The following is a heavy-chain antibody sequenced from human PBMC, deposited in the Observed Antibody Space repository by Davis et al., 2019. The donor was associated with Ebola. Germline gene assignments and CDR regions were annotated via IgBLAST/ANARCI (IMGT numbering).Heavy chain of an antibody. CDR3: ARATGIIAVAGTPHLLNYYGMDV. D-gene: IGHD6-19*01. CDR1: GYTFTSYG. CDR2: ISAYNGNT. Sequence: AASVKVSCKASGYTFTSYGISWVRQAPGQGLEWMGWISAYNGNTNYAQKLQGRVTMTTDTSTSTAYMELRSLRSDDTAVYYCARATGIIAVAGTPHLLNYYGMDVWGQGTTVTVSS. V-gene: IGHV1-18*04. J-gene: IGHJ6*02.